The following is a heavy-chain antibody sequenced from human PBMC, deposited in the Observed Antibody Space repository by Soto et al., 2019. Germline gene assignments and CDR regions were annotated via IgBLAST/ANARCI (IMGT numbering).Heavy chain of an antibody. CDR1: GFSLSTSGVG. CDR2: IYWDDDK. J-gene: IGHJ4*02. Sequence: QITLKESGPTLVQPTQTLTLTCTFSGFSLSTSGVGVGWIRQPPGKALEWLALIYWDDDKRYSPSLKSRLTITMDTSKNQVVLTMTNMDPVDTATYYCAHRRADTVATILFDYWGQGTLVTVSS. D-gene: IGHD5-12*01. CDR3: AHRRADTVATILFDY. V-gene: IGHV2-5*02.